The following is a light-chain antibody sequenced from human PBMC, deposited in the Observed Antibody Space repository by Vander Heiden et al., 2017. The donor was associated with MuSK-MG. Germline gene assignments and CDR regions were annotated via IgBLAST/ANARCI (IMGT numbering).Light chain of an antibody. J-gene: IGKJ1*01. CDR2: WAA. CDR1: QGVLYSSDHKNN. Sequence: IVKTHSAGLQAVTMGEMASINCNCNQGVLYSSDHKNNLACDQQKTRQPPKLLISWAATRESRVPERVSGRWCGTDFTRTISSREAENVEVYYCQKYYSTQRTYGQGSKVEIK. CDR3: QKYYSTQRT. V-gene: IGKV4-1*01.